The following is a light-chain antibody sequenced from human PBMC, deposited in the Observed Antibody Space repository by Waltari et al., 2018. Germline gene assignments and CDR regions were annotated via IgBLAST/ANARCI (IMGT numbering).Light chain of an antibody. CDR3: CSYAGRNIYV. CDR1: SSYVGGYYY. Sequence: QSALTQPRSVSGSPGQSVAIPCSGTSSYVGGYYYVFWYQQHPGKAPKLMIYDVTKRPAGVPDRFSGSKSGNTASLTISGLQADDEADYYCCSYAGRNIYVFGTGTKVTVL. V-gene: IGLV2-11*01. CDR2: DVT. J-gene: IGLJ1*01.